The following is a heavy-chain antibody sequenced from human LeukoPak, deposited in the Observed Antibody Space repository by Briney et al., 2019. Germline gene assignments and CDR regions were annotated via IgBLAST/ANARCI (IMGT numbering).Heavy chain of an antibody. V-gene: IGHV4-59*08. Sequence: PSETLSLTCTVSGGSITSYYWSWIRQPPGKGVEWIGYIYYSGNTNYSPSLKSRVTISEDTPKNQFSLKLSSVTAADTAVYYCARGFSGVVARDWGQGTLVTVSS. J-gene: IGHJ4*02. CDR2: IYYSGNT. D-gene: IGHD2-15*01. CDR3: ARGFSGVVARD. CDR1: GGSITSYY.